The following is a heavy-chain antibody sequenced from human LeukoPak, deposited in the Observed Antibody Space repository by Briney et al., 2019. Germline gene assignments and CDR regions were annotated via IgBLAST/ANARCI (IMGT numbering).Heavy chain of an antibody. Sequence: GGSLRLSCAASGFTFSSYSMHWVRQAPGKGLEWVAVISYDGSNKYYADSVKGRFTISRDNSKNTLYLQMNSPRAEDTAVYYCAREKYEWELLSPDYWGQGTLVTVSS. J-gene: IGHJ4*02. CDR2: ISYDGSNK. D-gene: IGHD1-26*01. CDR1: GFTFSSYS. V-gene: IGHV3-30*04. CDR3: AREKYEWELLSPDY.